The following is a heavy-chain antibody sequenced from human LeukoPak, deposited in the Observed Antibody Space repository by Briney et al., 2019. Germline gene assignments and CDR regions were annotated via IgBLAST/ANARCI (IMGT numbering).Heavy chain of an antibody. J-gene: IGHJ4*02. CDR2: ISGSGGST. Sequence: GGSLRLSCAASGFTFSSYAMSWVRQAPGKGLEWVSAISGSGGSTYYADSVKGRFTISRDNSKNTLYLQMNSPRAEDTAVYYCAKDPGYYDSSGYYHSYFDYWGQGTLVTVSS. V-gene: IGHV3-23*01. CDR1: GFTFSSYA. D-gene: IGHD3-22*01. CDR3: AKDPGYYDSSGYYHSYFDY.